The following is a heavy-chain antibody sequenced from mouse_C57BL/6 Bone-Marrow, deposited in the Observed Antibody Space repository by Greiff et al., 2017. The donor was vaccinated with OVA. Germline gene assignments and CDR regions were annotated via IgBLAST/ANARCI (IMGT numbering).Heavy chain of an antibody. Sequence: VHLVESGAELVRPGASVKLSCKASGYTFTDYYINWVKQRPGQGLEWIARIYPGSGNTYYNEKFKGKATLTAEKSSSTAYMQLSSLTSEDSAVYFCGYYYGSSFYAMDYWGQGTSVTVSS. J-gene: IGHJ4*01. CDR1: GYTFTDYY. D-gene: IGHD1-1*01. CDR2: IYPGSGNT. CDR3: GYYYGSSFYAMDY. V-gene: IGHV1-76*01.